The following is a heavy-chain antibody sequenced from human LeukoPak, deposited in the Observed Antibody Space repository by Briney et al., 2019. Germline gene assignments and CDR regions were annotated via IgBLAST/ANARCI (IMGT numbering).Heavy chain of an antibody. CDR3: AKVSTVVTHFDY. Sequence: PGGSLRLSCAASGFTFSSYVMSSVRQAPGKGLEWVSDISGSGGSTYYADSVKGRFTISRDNSKNTLYLQMNSLRAEDTAVYYCAKVSTVVTHFDYWGQGTLVTASS. J-gene: IGHJ4*02. CDR2: ISGSGGST. CDR1: GFTFSSYV. V-gene: IGHV3-23*01. D-gene: IGHD4-23*01.